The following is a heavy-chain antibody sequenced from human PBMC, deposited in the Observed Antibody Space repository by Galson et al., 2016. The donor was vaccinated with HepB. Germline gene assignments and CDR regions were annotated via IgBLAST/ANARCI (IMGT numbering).Heavy chain of an antibody. CDR3: VRGFDRPRTHFEP. Sequence: ETLSLTCAVSGASISSPTWWSWVRQAPGKGLEWIGEVFHLGTTNYYPSFKSRVTMSVDKSKNEFSLDVKSVTAADTAVYYCVRGFDRPRTHFEPWGQGTLVVVSS. D-gene: IGHD6-6*01. CDR1: GASISSPTW. J-gene: IGHJ5*02. CDR2: VFHLGTT. V-gene: IGHV4-4*02.